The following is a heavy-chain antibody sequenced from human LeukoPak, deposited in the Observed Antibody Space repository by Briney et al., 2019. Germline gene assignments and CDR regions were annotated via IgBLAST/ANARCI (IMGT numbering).Heavy chain of an antibody. CDR2: INPSGGST. CDR3: ARDPEDYRGNPGYFDY. Sequence: ASVKVSCKASGYSFTSYYMHWVRQAPGQGLEWMGIINPSGGSTSYAQKFQGRVTMTRDTSTSTVYMELSSLRSEDTAVYYCARDPEDYRGNPGYFDYWGQGTLVTVSS. J-gene: IGHJ4*02. D-gene: IGHD3-10*01. CDR1: GYSFTSYY. V-gene: IGHV1-46*01.